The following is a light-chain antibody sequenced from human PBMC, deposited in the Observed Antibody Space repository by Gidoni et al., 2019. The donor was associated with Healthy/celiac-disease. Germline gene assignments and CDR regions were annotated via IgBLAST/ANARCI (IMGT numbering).Light chain of an antibody. Sequence: QSALTQPASVSGSPGQSITISCTGTSSDVGSYNLVSWYQQHPGKAPKLMTHEVSKRPSGVSNRFSGSKSGNTASLTISGLQAEDEADYYCCSYAGSSTWVFGGGTKLTVL. CDR2: EVS. J-gene: IGLJ2*01. CDR1: SSDVGSYNL. V-gene: IGLV2-23*02. CDR3: CSYAGSSTWV.